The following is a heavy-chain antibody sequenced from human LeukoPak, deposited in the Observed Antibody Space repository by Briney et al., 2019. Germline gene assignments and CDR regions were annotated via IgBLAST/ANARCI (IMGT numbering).Heavy chain of an antibody. D-gene: IGHD3-10*01. CDR2: INSDGSST. V-gene: IGHV3-74*01. J-gene: IGHJ6*03. CDR3: ARARGGYYMDV. CDR1: GFTFSSYW. Sequence: PGGSLRLSCAASGFTFSSYWMHWVRQAPGKGLVWVSRINSDGSSTSYADSVKGRFTISRDNAKNSLYLQMNSLRAEDTAVYYCARARGGYYMDVWGKGTTVTISS.